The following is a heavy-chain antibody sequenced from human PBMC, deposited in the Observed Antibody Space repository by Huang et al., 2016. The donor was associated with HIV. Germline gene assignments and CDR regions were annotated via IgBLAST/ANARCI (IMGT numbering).Heavy chain of an antibody. CDR2: MNPNTCNT. D-gene: IGHD4-17*01. Sequence: QGHLVQSGAEGKKHGASVKVSCKDSGYTVTNYHINWVRQAPGRGPEWKGWMNPNTCNTGFAQIFQGRVTMTRKTSITTAYMELTSLTSEDTAVYYCARSAYGDLDYWGLGTLVIVSS. CDR3: ARSAYGDLDY. V-gene: IGHV1-8*02. J-gene: IGHJ4*02. CDR1: GYTVTNYH.